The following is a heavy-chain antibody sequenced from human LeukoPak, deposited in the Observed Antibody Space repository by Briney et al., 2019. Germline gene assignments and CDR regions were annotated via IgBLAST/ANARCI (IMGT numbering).Heavy chain of an antibody. D-gene: IGHD2-21*02. CDR3: AASYCGGDCYSRAPFDP. V-gene: IGHV1-69*05. CDR1: GGTFSSYA. Sequence: SVKVSCKASGGTFSSYAISWVRQAPGQGLEWMGRIIPIFGTANYAQKFQGRVTITTDESTSTAYMELSSLRSEDTAVYYCAASYCGGDCYSRAPFDPWGQGTLVTVSS. CDR2: IIPIFGTA. J-gene: IGHJ5*02.